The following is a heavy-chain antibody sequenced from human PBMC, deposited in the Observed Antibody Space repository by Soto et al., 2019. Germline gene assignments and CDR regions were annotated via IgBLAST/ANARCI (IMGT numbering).Heavy chain of an antibody. Sequence: GGSLRLSCAASGFTFSSYGMHWVRQAPGKGLEWVAVIWYDGSNKYYADSVKGRFTISRDNSKNTLYLQMNSLRAEDTAVYYCARDPSIAARRGYFDYWGQGTLVTVSS. D-gene: IGHD6-6*01. CDR2: IWYDGSNK. CDR1: GFTFSSYG. CDR3: ARDPSIAARRGYFDY. V-gene: IGHV3-33*01. J-gene: IGHJ4*02.